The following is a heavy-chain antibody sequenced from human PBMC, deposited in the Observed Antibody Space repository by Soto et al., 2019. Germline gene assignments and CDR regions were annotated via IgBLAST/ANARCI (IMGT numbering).Heavy chain of an antibody. J-gene: IGHJ4*02. CDR1: GGSISSYY. D-gene: IGHD5-12*01. CDR2: IYYSGST. V-gene: IGHV4-59*01. CDR3: ARKGYSGYDPIDY. Sequence: SETLSLTCTVSGGSISSYYWSWIRQPPGKGLEWIGYIYYSGSTNYNPSLKSRVTISVDTSKNQFSLKLSSVTAADTAVYYCARKGYSGYDPIDYWGQGTLVTSPQ.